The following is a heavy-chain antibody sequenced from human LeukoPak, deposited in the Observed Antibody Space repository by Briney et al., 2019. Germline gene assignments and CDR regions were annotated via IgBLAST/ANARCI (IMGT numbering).Heavy chain of an antibody. CDR1: GYSFTSYW. CDR2: IYPGDSDT. Sequence: GESLKISCKGSGYSFTSYWIGWVRQMPGKGLEWMGIIYPGDSDTRYSPSFQGQVTISADKSISSAYLQWSSLKASDTAMYYCAYQPSRSYSATYFDYWGQGTLVTVSS. V-gene: IGHV5-51*01. D-gene: IGHD1-26*01. J-gene: IGHJ4*02. CDR3: AYQPSRSYSATYFDY.